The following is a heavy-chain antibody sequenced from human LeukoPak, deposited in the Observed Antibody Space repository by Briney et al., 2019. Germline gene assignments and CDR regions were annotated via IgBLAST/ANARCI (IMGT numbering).Heavy chain of an antibody. CDR3: ARERGYSYGSFDY. CDR2: INHSGST. Sequence: SETLSLTCAVYGGSFSGYYWSWIRQPPGKGVEWIGEINHSGSTNYNPSLKSRVTISVDTSKNQFSLKLSSVTAADTAVYYCARERGYSYGSFDYWGQGTLVTVSS. J-gene: IGHJ4*02. CDR1: GGSFSGYY. V-gene: IGHV4-34*01. D-gene: IGHD5-18*01.